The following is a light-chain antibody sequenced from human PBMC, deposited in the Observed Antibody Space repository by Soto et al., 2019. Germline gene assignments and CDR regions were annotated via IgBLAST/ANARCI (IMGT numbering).Light chain of an antibody. CDR3: QQYGSSPTWT. V-gene: IGKV3D-15*02. J-gene: IGKJ1*01. Sequence: VVMKHSPSTLPVSLGYRATLSCRSSQSVSSNLAWYQQKPGQAPRLLIYGASTRATGIPARFSGSGSGTEFTLTISRLEPEDFAVYYCQQYGSSPTWTFGQVT. CDR2: GAS. CDR1: QSVSSN.